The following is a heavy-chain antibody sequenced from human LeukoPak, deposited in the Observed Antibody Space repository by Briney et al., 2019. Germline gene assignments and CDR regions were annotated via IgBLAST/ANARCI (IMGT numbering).Heavy chain of an antibody. CDR2: ISSHGSNK. Sequence: GGSLRLSCAASGFTFNSYSMHWVRQAPGKGLKWVAVISSHGSNKDYADSVKGRFTISRDNSKNTLYLQMNSLRAEDTAVYYCASGTGSYYSYYFDYWGQGTLVTVSS. CDR3: ASGTGSYYSYYFDY. CDR1: GFTFNSYS. V-gene: IGHV3-30*14. J-gene: IGHJ4*02. D-gene: IGHD3-10*01.